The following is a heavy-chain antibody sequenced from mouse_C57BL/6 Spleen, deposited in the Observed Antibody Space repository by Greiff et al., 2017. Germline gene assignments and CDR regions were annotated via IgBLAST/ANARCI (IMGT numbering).Heavy chain of an antibody. CDR1: GFTFSDYG. J-gene: IGHJ4*01. Sequence: EVKLMESGGGLVKPGGSLKLSCAASGFTFSDYGMHWVRQAPEKGLEWVAYISSGSSTIYYADTVKGRFTISRDNAKNTLFLQMTSLRSEDTAMYYCARKALRGAMDYWVKEPQSPSPQ. CDR2: ISSGSSTI. CDR3: ARKALRGAMDY. V-gene: IGHV5-17*01.